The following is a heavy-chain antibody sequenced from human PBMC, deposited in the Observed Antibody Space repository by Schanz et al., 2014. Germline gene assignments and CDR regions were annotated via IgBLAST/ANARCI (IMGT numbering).Heavy chain of an antibody. Sequence: EVHLLESGGGLVQPGGSLRLSCAASGFSFGTYAMSWVRQAPGKGLLWVSAISGSGGSTYYADSVKGRFTISRDNSKNTLYLQMNSLRAEDTAVYYCAKGRFGELSAFDIWGQGTKVTVSS. CDR1: GFSFGTYA. D-gene: IGHD3-10*01. J-gene: IGHJ3*02. CDR2: ISGSGGST. CDR3: AKGRFGELSAFDI. V-gene: IGHV3-23*01.